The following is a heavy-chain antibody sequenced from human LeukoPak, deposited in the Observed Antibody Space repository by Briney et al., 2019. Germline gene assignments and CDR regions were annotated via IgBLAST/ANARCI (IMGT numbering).Heavy chain of an antibody. J-gene: IGHJ4*02. CDR1: GFTFSIYA. CDR3: AKTGWVNDLYFDY. Sequence: GGSLRLSCAASGFTFSIYAMSWVRQAPGKGLEWVSAISGSGGSTYYADSVKGRFTISRDNSKNTLYLQMNSLRAEDTAVYYCAKTGWVNDLYFDYWGQGTLVTVSS. V-gene: IGHV3-23*01. D-gene: IGHD1-1*01. CDR2: ISGSGGST.